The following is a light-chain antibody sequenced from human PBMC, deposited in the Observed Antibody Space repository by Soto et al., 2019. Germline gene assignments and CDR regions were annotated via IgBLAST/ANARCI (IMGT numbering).Light chain of an antibody. V-gene: IGKV3-20*01. CDR3: QQFGSSSWT. CDR2: GAS. J-gene: IGKJ1*01. Sequence: ESVLTQSPGTLSSSPGEKATLSCRASQSVSSSYLAWYQQKPGQAPRLLIYGASSRATGIPDRFSGSGSGTDFTLTVSRLEPEDFAVYYCQQFGSSSWTFGQGTK. CDR1: QSVSSSY.